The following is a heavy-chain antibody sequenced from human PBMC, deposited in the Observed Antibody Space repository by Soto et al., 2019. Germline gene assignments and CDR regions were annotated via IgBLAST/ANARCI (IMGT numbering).Heavy chain of an antibody. Sequence: TLSLTGAVYGGSFSGYYWSWIRQPPGKGLEWIGEINHSGSTNYNPSLKSRVTISVDTSKNQFSLKLSSVTAADTAVYYCARARYIGYYYYGMDVWGQGTTVTVSS. CDR3: ARARYIGYYYYGMDV. CDR1: GGSFSGYY. J-gene: IGHJ6*02. V-gene: IGHV4-34*01. CDR2: INHSGST. D-gene: IGHD1-1*01.